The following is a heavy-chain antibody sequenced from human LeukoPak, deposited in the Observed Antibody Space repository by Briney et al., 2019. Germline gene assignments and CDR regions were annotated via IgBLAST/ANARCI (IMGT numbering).Heavy chain of an antibody. CDR2: IYYTGST. CDR1: GGSISTYY. V-gene: IGHV4-59*08. Sequence: SETLSLTCTVSGGSISTYYWSWIRQPPGKGLEWIGYIYYTGSTNYNPSLKSRVTMSVDTSKNQFSLNLYSVTAADTAVYYCARHFDYWGQGTLVPVSS. J-gene: IGHJ4*02. CDR3: ARHFDY.